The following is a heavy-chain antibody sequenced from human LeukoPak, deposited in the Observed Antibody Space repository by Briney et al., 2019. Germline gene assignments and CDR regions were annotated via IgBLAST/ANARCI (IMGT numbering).Heavy chain of an antibody. CDR2: IRYDGSNK. CDR1: GFTFSSYG. Sequence: GGSLRLSCAASGFTFSSYGMHWVRQAPGKGLEWVAFIRYDGSNKYYGDSVKGRFTISRDNSKNTLYLQMNSLRAEDTAVYYCARLRRNSDRTGFYYYYDNWGQGTLVTVS. J-gene: IGHJ4*02. CDR3: ARLRRNSDRTGFYYYYDN. D-gene: IGHD3-22*01. V-gene: IGHV3-30*02.